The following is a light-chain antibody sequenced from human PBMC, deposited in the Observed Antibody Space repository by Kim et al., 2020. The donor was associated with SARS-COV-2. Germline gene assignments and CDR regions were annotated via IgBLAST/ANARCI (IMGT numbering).Light chain of an antibody. CDR3: QAWDSSTVV. CDR2: QDN. CDR1: KLGDKY. J-gene: IGLJ2*01. Sequence: VSPGQAASITCSGDKLGDKYACWYQQKPGQSPVLVIYQDNKRPSGIPERFSGSNSGNTATLTISGTQAMDEADYYCQAWDSSTVVFGGGTQLTVL. V-gene: IGLV3-1*01.